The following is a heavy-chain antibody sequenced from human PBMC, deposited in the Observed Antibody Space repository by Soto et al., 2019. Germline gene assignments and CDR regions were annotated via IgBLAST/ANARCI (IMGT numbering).Heavy chain of an antibody. J-gene: IGHJ3*02. D-gene: IGHD6-13*01. CDR2: INPNSGGT. CDR1: RYTFTGYY. Sequence: ASVKVSCKASRYTFTGYYMHWVRQAPGQGLEWMGWINPNSGGTNYAQEFQGWVTMTRDTSISTAYMELSRLRSDDTAVYYCARGRAAAVGAFDIWGQGTMVTVSS. CDR3: ARGRAAAVGAFDI. V-gene: IGHV1-2*04.